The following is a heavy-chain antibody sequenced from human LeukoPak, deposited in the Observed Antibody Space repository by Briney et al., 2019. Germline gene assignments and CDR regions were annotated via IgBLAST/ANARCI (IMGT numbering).Heavy chain of an antibody. V-gene: IGHV3-11*04. D-gene: IGHD2-8*01. CDR1: VFTFSDYY. CDR3: ASATNPGGTFDY. J-gene: IGHJ4*02. Sequence: GGSLRLSCAASVFTFSDYYMSWIRQAPGKGLEWLSYISSSGTSIYYADFVKGRFTISRDNTKKSVHLQMSSLRAEDTAVYFCASATNPGGTFDYWGKGTLVTVSS. CDR2: ISSSGTSI.